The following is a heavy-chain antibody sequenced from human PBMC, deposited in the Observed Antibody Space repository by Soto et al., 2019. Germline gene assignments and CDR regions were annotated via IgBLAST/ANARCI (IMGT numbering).Heavy chain of an antibody. CDR2: ISSSGRTI. CDR1: GFTFSSYS. CDR3: ARPRWLYSPFDS. D-gene: IGHD6-19*01. J-gene: IGHJ4*02. Sequence: EVQLVESGGGLVQPGGSLRLSCAASGFTFSSYSMNWVRQAPGKGLEWVSYISSSGRTIYYADSVKGRFTFSRDNANTSLYLQMNSLRDEDTAVYYCARPRWLYSPFDSWGQGTLVTVSS. V-gene: IGHV3-48*02.